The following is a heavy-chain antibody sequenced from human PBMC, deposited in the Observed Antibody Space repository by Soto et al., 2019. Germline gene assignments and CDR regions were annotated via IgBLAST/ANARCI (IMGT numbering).Heavy chain of an antibody. Sequence: GGSLRLSCAASGFTFSSYGMHWVRQAPGKGLEWVAVILYDGSKKYYADSMKGRLTISRDNSKNTLYLQMNSLRAEDTALYYCAKDRGALRWSEEHYYFDYWGRGSLVTVSS. CDR2: ILYDGSKK. CDR1: GFTFSSYG. D-gene: IGHD4-17*01. J-gene: IGHJ4*02. V-gene: IGHV3-30*18. CDR3: AKDRGALRWSEEHYYFDY.